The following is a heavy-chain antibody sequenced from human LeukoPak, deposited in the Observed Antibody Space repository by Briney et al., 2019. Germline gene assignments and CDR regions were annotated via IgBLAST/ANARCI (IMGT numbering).Heavy chain of an antibody. Sequence: SQTLSLTCTVSGGSISSGDYYWSWIRQPPGKGLEWIGYIYYSGSTYYNPSLKSRVTISVDTSKNQFSLKLSSVTAADTAVYYCAREAGFLRPEYYYGMDVWGQGTTVTVSS. CDR1: GGSISSGDYY. CDR2: IYYSGST. D-gene: IGHD2/OR15-2a*01. V-gene: IGHV4-30-4*01. J-gene: IGHJ6*02. CDR3: AREAGFLRPEYYYGMDV.